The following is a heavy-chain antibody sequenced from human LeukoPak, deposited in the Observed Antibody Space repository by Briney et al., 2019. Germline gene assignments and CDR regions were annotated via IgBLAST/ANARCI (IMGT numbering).Heavy chain of an antibody. J-gene: IGHJ4*02. Sequence: GGSLRLSCAASGFKFSTYWMSWVRQAPGKGLEWVANIKEDGSEKYYVDSVKGRFTISRDNAKNSLYVQMNNLRAEDTAVYYCARAGWSRWLQFLDYWGQGTLVTVSS. D-gene: IGHD5-24*01. V-gene: IGHV3-7*03. CDR2: IKEDGSEK. CDR3: ARAGWSRWLQFLDY. CDR1: GFKFSTYW.